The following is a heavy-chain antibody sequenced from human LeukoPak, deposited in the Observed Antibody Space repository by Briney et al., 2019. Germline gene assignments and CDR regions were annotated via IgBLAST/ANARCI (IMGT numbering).Heavy chain of an antibody. CDR1: GFTFSSYA. CDR2: ISGSGGST. V-gene: IGHV3-23*01. Sequence: PGGSLRLSCAASGFTFSSYAMSWVRQAPGKGLEWVSAISGSGGSTYYADSVKGRFTISRDNSKNTLYLQVNSLRAEDTAVYYCANGPQITMVRGVILDYWGQGTLVTVSS. J-gene: IGHJ4*02. D-gene: IGHD3-10*01. CDR3: ANGPQITMVRGVILDY.